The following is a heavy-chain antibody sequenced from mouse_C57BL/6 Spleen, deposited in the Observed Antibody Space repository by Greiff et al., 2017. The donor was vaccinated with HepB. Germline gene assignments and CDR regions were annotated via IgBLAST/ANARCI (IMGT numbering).Heavy chain of an antibody. CDR2: IDPEDGDT. CDR3: ARGIYYGNNLFAY. D-gene: IGHD2-1*01. Sequence: VQLQQSGAELVRPGASVKLSCTASGFNIKDYYMHWVKQRPEQGLEWIGRIDPEDGDTEYAPKFQGKATMTADTSSNTAYLQLSSLTSEDSAVYYCARGIYYGNNLFAYWGQGTLVTVSA. CDR1: GFNIKDYY. V-gene: IGHV14-1*01. J-gene: IGHJ3*01.